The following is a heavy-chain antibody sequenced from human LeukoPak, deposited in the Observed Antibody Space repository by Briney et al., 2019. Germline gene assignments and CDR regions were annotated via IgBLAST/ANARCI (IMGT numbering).Heavy chain of an antibody. J-gene: IGHJ4*02. V-gene: IGHV4-59*01. D-gene: IGHD3-16*01. Sequence: SETLSLTCTVSGLSISSYYWSWVRQPPGKGLEWVGYIYYSGSTNYNPSRKSRVTISVDTSKKQFSLKLSSVTAADTAVYYCARDRGLGHDYWGQGTLVTVSS. CDR1: GLSISSYY. CDR2: IYYSGST. CDR3: ARDRGLGHDY.